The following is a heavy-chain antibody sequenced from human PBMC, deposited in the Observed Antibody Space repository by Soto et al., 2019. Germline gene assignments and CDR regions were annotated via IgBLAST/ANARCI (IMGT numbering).Heavy chain of an antibody. CDR1: GFTFSSYG. J-gene: IGHJ6*04. CDR2: ISYDGSNK. D-gene: IGHD5-18*01. Sequence: GGSLRLSCAASGFTFSSYGMHWVRQAPGKGLEWVAVISYDGSNKYYAGSVKGRFTISRDNSKNTLYLQMNSLRAEDTAVYYCAKDTRGYSYAVDVWGKGTTVTAPQ. CDR3: AKDTRGYSYAVDV. V-gene: IGHV3-30*18.